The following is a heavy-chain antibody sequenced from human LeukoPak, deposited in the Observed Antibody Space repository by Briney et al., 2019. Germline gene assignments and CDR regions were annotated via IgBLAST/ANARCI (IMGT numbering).Heavy chain of an antibody. V-gene: IGHV4-34*01. CDR3: ARDGRATVTTYWYFDL. Sequence: SETLSLTCAVYGESFSGYYWSWIRQPPGKGLEWIGEINHSGSTNYNPSLKSRVTISVDTSKNQFSLKLSSVTAADTAVYYCARDGRATVTTYWYFDLWGRGTPVTVSS. CDR2: INHSGST. D-gene: IGHD4-17*01. J-gene: IGHJ2*01. CDR1: GESFSGYY.